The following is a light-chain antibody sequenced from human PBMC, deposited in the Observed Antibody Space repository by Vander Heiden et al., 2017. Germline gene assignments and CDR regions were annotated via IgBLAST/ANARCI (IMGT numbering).Light chain of an antibody. V-gene: IGKV3-20*01. Sequence: EIVLTQSPGTLSLSPGERATLSCRASQSVSSSYLAWYQQKPGQAPRLRIYGASSRATAIKDFTLTISRLEPDDFAVYYCQQYGSAPEGVFSFPPGTKED. CDR2: GAS. CDR3: QQYGSAPEGVFS. CDR1: QSVSSSY. J-gene: IGKJ3*01.